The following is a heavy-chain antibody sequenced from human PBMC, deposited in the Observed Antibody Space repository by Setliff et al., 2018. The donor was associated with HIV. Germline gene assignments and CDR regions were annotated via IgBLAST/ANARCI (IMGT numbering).Heavy chain of an antibody. CDR1: GYTFNNYG. CDR2: ISAYYRNP. CDR3: AGYREGYCSGDNCYSGNES. D-gene: IGHD2-15*01. Sequence: ASVKVSCKASGYTFNNYGVMWVRQAPGQGLEWMGWISAYYRNPGYSQKFQGRVTMTTDTSTNTVYMELRSLRSDDTAVYYCAGYREGYCSGDNCYSGNESWGQGTLVTVSS. J-gene: IGHJ5*02. V-gene: IGHV1-18*01.